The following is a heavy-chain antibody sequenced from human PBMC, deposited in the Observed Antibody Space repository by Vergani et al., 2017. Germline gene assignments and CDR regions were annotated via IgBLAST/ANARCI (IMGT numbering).Heavy chain of an antibody. D-gene: IGHD2-2*02. CDR1: GFTFSSYA. J-gene: IGHJ6*02. CDR2: ISSSSSYI. CDR3: ARVLPVVPAAIFTLSYYYYYYGMDV. Sequence: EVQLLESGGGLVQPGGSLRLSCAASGFTFSSYAMNWVRQAPGKGLEWVSSISSSSSYIYYADSVKGRFTISRDNAKNSLYLQMNSLRAEDTAVYYCARVLPVVPAAIFTLSYYYYYYGMDVWGQGTTVTVSS. V-gene: IGHV3-21*01.